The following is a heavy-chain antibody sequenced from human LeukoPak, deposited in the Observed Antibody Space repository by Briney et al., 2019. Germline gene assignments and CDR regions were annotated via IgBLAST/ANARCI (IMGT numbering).Heavy chain of an antibody. V-gene: IGHV3-7*04. CDR1: GFPFSSYW. CDR2: IKQDGSKE. Sequence: GGSLRLSCVASGFPFSSYWMTWVRQAPGKGLEWVANIKQDGSKESYVDSVEGRFTISRDNAKNSLYLQMNSLRAEDTAIYYCTRVGYIDEGIDYWGQGTLVTVSS. J-gene: IGHJ4*02. D-gene: IGHD5-24*01. CDR3: TRVGYIDEGIDY.